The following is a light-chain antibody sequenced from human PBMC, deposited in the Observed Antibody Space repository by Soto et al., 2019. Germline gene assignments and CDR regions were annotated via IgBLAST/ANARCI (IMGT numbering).Light chain of an antibody. Sequence: QSALTQPRSVSGSPGQSVTISCTGTSSDVGGYDSVFWYQQHPGKAPKLMIYEVTNRPSGVPDRFSGSKSGNTASLTISGLQAEDEADYYCCSYTTSTTVVFGTGTKVTVL. V-gene: IGLV2-11*01. J-gene: IGLJ1*01. CDR2: EVT. CDR1: SSDVGGYDS. CDR3: CSYTTSTTVV.